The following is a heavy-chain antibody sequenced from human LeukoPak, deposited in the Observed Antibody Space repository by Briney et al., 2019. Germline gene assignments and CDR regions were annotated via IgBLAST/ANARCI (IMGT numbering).Heavy chain of an antibody. V-gene: IGHV3-53*01. J-gene: IGHJ4*02. CDR2: IYTGGST. CDR3: ASATEDLSYFDY. Sequence: GSLRLSCAVSGFTVSSNYVSWVRQAPGKGLEWVSVIYTGGSTYSADSVKGRFTISRDNSKSTLFLQMNSLRAEDTALYYCASATEDLSYFDYWGQGTLVTVSS. CDR1: GFTVSSNY.